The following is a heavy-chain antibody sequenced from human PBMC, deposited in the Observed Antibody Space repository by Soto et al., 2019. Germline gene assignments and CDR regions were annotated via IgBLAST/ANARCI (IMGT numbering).Heavy chain of an antibody. CDR3: ANNGLTWIVGT. CDR2: IRSKTRSETR. J-gene: IGHJ3*01. CDR1: GFPFTKAW. V-gene: IGHV3-15*01. Sequence: VQLVESGGSLVTPGGSLRLSCAASGFPFTKAWMTWVRQAPGKGLEWVGRIRSKTRSETREYAAPVKGRLTISRDDSKNMLYLERHSLKIEDTGMYYCANNGLTWIVGTWGQGTIGTVAS. D-gene: IGHD2-2*03.